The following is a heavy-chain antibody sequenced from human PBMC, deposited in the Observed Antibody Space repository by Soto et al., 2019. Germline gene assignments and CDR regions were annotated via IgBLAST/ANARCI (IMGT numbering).Heavy chain of an antibody. Sequence: QVQLVQSGAEVKKPGSSVKVSCKASGGAFSSYAISWVRQAPGQGLEWMGGNLPLFNISNYAQKFQGRVTITADEPTSTAYMDLSNLTSEDTAVYYCARRRLGYGSGYCDLWGRGTLITVSS. D-gene: IGHD3-10*01. CDR3: ARRRLGYGSGYCDL. V-gene: IGHV1-69*01. CDR2: NLPLFNIS. CDR1: GGAFSSYA. J-gene: IGHJ2*01.